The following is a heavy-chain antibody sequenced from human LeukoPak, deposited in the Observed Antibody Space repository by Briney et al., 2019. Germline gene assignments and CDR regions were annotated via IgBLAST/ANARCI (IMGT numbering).Heavy chain of an antibody. Sequence: GRSLRLSCAASGFTFDDYAMHWVRQAPGKGLEWVSGISWNSGSIGYADPVKGRFTISRDNAKNSLYLQMNSLRAEDTALYYCAKDLSRDSSGYFLRSDAFDIWGQGTMVTVSS. V-gene: IGHV3-9*01. CDR1: GFTFDDYA. D-gene: IGHD3-22*01. CDR2: ISWNSGSI. CDR3: AKDLSRDSSGYFLRSDAFDI. J-gene: IGHJ3*02.